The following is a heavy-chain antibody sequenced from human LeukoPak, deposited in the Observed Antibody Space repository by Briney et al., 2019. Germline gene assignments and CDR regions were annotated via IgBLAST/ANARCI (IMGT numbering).Heavy chain of an antibody. Sequence: SETLSLTWAVYGGSFSGYYWSWIRQPPGKGLEWIGEINHSGSTNYNPSLKSRVTISVDTSKNQFSLKLSSVTAADTAVYYCRSSTSPHYYYYGMDVWGKGTTVTVSS. CDR2: INHSGST. J-gene: IGHJ6*04. CDR3: RSSTSPHYYYYGMDV. V-gene: IGHV4-34*01. D-gene: IGHD2-2*01. CDR1: GGSFSGYY.